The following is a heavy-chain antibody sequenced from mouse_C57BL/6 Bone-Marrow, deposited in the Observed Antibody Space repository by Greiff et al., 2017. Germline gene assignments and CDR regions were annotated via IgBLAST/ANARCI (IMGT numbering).Heavy chain of an antibody. D-gene: IGHD3-1*01. J-gene: IGHJ2*01. CDR2: ISDGGSYT. CDR3: AREGLVYYFDY. V-gene: IGHV5-4*01. CDR1: GFTFSSYA. Sequence: EVMLVESGGGLVKPGGSLKLSCAASGFTFSSYAMSSVCQTPEKRLEWVATISDGGSYTYYPDNVKGRFTISRDNAKNNLYLQMSHLKSEDTAMYYCAREGLVYYFDYWGQGTTLTVSS.